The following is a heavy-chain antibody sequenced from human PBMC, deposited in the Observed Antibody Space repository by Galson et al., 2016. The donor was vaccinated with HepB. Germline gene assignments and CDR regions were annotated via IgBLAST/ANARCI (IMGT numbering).Heavy chain of an antibody. Sequence: SETLSLTCAVSGGSISDDIWWTWVRQPPGKGLEWIGEIYHSGSTNYNPSLKSRVAISVDKPKNQFSLMSSVTAADTAVYYCATVRAGCSSTSCYFDNWGQGTLVTVSS. CDR1: GGSISDDIW. CDR2: IYHSGST. V-gene: IGHV4-4*02. J-gene: IGHJ4*02. D-gene: IGHD2-2*01. CDR3: ATVRAGCSSTSCYFDN.